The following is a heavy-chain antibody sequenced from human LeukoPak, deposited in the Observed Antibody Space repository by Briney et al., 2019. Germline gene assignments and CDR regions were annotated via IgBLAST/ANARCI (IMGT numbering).Heavy chain of an antibody. CDR1: GLTLTTDW. Sequence: RGSLRLSCAASGLTLTTDWMTWVRQAPGEGLEWVAHISQDGSQKSYMDSVRGRFTISRDNAKNSLYLQTTSLRVEDTAVYYCARATTIAPETLDSWGQGTLVTVSS. V-gene: IGHV3-7*01. CDR3: ARATTIAPETLDS. D-gene: IGHD4-11*01. J-gene: IGHJ4*02. CDR2: ISQDGSQK.